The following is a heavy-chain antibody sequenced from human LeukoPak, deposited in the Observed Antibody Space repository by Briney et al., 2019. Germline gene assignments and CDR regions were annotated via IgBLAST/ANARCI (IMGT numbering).Heavy chain of an antibody. Sequence: QTGGSLRLSCAASGFTFSSYAMHWVRQAPGKGLEWVAVISYDGSNKYYADSVKGRFTISRDNSKNTLYLQMNSLRAEDTAVYYCARELRYFDWLLRRDYYYYYGMDVWGQGTTVTVSS. CDR2: ISYDGSNK. V-gene: IGHV3-30*04. CDR1: GFTFSSYA. CDR3: ARELRYFDWLLRRDYYYYYGMDV. J-gene: IGHJ6*02. D-gene: IGHD3-9*01.